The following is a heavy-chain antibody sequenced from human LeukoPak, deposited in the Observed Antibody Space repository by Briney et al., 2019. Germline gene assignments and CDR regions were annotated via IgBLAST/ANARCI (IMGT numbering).Heavy chain of an antibody. D-gene: IGHD5-18*01. CDR1: GYTFTSYG. CDR3: ARNRRGYSYGPVDY. Sequence: GASVKVSCKASGYTFTSYGISWVRQAPGQGLEWMGWISAYNGNTNYAQKLQGRVTTTTDTSTSTAYMELRSLRSDDTAVYYCARNRRGYSYGPVDYWGQGTLVTVSS. J-gene: IGHJ4*02. V-gene: IGHV1-18*01. CDR2: ISAYNGNT.